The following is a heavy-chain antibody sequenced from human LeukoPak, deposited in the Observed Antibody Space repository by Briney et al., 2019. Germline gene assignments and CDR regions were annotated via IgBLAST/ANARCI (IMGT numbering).Heavy chain of an antibody. CDR2: IYHSGST. Sequence: PSETLSLTCIVSNYSISSGYFWGWIRQPPGKGLEWIGSIYHSGSTYYNPSLKSRVTISVDTSKNQFSLKLSSVTAADTAVYYCARLGSGWAFDYWGQGTLVTVSS. D-gene: IGHD6-19*01. CDR1: NYSISSGYF. J-gene: IGHJ4*02. CDR3: ARLGSGWAFDY. V-gene: IGHV4-38-2*02.